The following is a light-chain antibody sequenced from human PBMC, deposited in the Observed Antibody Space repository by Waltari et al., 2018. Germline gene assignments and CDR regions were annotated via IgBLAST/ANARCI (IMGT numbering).Light chain of an antibody. CDR1: HSLLYYSNNKNY. CDR3: HQYFAPPYT. CDR2: WAS. V-gene: IGKV4-1*01. Sequence: DIVMTQSPDSLTVSLGERATINCKSTHSLLYYSNNKNYVSWYQQKPGQAPKLLIYWASTRDSGVPDRFSGSGSETDFTLTISSLQAEDVAVYHCHQYFAPPYTFGRGTKLEIK. J-gene: IGKJ2*01.